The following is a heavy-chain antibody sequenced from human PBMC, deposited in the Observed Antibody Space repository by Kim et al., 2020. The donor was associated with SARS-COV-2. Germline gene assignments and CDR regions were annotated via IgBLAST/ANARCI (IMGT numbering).Heavy chain of an antibody. Sequence: ASVKVSCKASGYTFTGYYMHWVRQAPGQGLEWMGWINPNSGGTNYAQKFQGRVTMTRDTSISTAYMELSRLRSDDTAVYYCARRGGAARPGWYFDLWGRGTLVTVSS. J-gene: IGHJ2*01. D-gene: IGHD6-6*01. V-gene: IGHV1-2*02. CDR2: INPNSGGT. CDR3: ARRGGAARPGWYFDL. CDR1: GYTFTGYY.